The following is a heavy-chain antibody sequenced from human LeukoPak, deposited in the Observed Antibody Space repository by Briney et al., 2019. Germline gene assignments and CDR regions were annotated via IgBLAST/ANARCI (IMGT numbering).Heavy chain of an antibody. J-gene: IGHJ4*02. CDR2: ISAYNGNT. CDR1: GYTFTSYG. D-gene: IGHD3-10*01. CDR3: ARDYMVRGDRIFDY. Sequence: GASVKVSCKASGYTFTSYGISWVRQAPGQGLEWMGWISAYNGNTNYAQKLQGRVTMTTDTSTSTAYMELRSPRSDDTAVYYCARDYMVRGDRIFDYWGQGTLVTVSS. V-gene: IGHV1-18*01.